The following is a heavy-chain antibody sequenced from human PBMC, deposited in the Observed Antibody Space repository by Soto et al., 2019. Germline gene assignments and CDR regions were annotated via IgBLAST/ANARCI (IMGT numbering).Heavy chain of an antibody. CDR1: GFTFSSYG. J-gene: IGHJ4*02. CDR3: ATLPPIVVVIAASY. D-gene: IGHD2-21*01. V-gene: IGHV3-30*03. Sequence: GGSLRLSCAASGFTFSSYGMHWVRQAPGKGLEWVAVISYDGSNKYYADSVKGRFTISRDNSKNTLYLQMNSLRAEDTAVYYCATLPPIVVVIAASYWGQGTLVTVSS. CDR2: ISYDGSNK.